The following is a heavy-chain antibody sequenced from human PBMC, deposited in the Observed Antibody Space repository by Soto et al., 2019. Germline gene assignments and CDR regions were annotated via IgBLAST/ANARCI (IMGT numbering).Heavy chain of an antibody. D-gene: IGHD2-15*01. J-gene: IGHJ4*02. V-gene: IGHV3-30*18. CDR1: GFTFSSYV. Sequence: QVQLVESGGGVVQPGTSLRLSCAASGFTFSSYVMHWVRQAPGKGLEWVAVISYDGTNKYYSDSVKGRVTISRDNSKNTLDLQMNSLRAEDTAVYYCAKDWGRYCSGRTCYLFDYWGQGTLVTVSS. CDR3: AKDWGRYCSGRTCYLFDY. CDR2: ISYDGTNK.